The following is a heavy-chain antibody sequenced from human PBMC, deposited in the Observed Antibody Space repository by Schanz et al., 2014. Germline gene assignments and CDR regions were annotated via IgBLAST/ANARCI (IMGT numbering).Heavy chain of an antibody. CDR3: AKGSSSSMDV. J-gene: IGHJ6*02. CDR1: GFTVSINY. D-gene: IGHD6-6*01. Sequence: EVQLVESGGGLVQPGGSLRLSCAASGFTVSINYMSWVRQAPGKGLEWVSVIYSGGSTYYADSVKGRFTISRDNSKNTXXXXXXTLCSYXTALYYSAKGSSSSMDVWGQGTTVTVSS. V-gene: IGHV3-66*01. CDR2: IYSGGST.